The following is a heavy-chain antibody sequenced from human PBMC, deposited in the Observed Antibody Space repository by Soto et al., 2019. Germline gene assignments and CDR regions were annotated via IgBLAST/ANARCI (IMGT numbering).Heavy chain of an antibody. D-gene: IGHD3-16*02. Sequence: ASVKVSCKASGYTFTSYGISWVRQAPGQGLEWMGWISAYNGNTNYAQKLQGRVTMTTDTSTSTAYMELRSLRSDDTAGYYCGKSRGESSQTKYFQHWGQGTLVTVSS. CDR3: GKSRGESSQTKYFQH. V-gene: IGHV1-18*01. J-gene: IGHJ1*01. CDR2: ISAYNGNT. CDR1: GYTFTSYG.